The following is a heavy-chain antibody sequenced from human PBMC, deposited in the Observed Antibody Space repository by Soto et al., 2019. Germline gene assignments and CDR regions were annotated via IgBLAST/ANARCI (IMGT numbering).Heavy chain of an antibody. D-gene: IGHD6-19*01. J-gene: IGHJ2*01. CDR2: INPNSGGT. Sequence: QVQLVQSGAEVKKPGASVKVSCKASGYTFTGDYMHWVRQAPGQVLEWLGWINPNSGGTNYAQKFQGRVTMTRDTSISKAYMELSRLRSDDTAVDYCARDPEQWLVLWYFDLWGRGTLVTVSS. V-gene: IGHV1-2*02. CDR3: ARDPEQWLVLWYFDL. CDR1: GYTFTGDY.